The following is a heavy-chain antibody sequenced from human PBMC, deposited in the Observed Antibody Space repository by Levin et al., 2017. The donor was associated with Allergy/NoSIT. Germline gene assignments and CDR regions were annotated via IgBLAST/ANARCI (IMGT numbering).Heavy chain of an antibody. V-gene: IGHV1-2*06. Sequence: GESLKISCKASGYTFIGYYMHWARQAPGQGLEWMGQINPNSGDTHYAQKFQGRVTMTSDTSISTAYLELSRLRSDDTAVYFCARGDPRMLGAATDYHFMDVWGKGTTVTVSS. CDR1: GYTFIGYY. CDR3: ARGDPRMLGAATDYHFMDV. D-gene: IGHD3-10*02. J-gene: IGHJ6*04. CDR2: INPNSGDT.